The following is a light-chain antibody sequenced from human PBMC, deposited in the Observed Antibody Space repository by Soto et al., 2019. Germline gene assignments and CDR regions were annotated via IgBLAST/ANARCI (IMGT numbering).Light chain of an antibody. CDR3: CSYAGSYTHVV. V-gene: IGLV2-11*01. J-gene: IGLJ2*01. CDR1: SSDVGAYNC. CDR2: DVS. Sequence: QSALTQPRSVSGSPGQSVTISCTGTSSDVGAYNCVSWYQHHPGKAPKLMISDVSHRPSGVPDRFSGSKSGNTASLIISGLQADDEADYYCCSYAGSYTHVVFGGGTKLTVL.